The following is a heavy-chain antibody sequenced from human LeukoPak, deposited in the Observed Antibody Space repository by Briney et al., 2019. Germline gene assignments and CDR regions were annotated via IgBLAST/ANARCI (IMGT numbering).Heavy chain of an antibody. CDR3: ARGVGKYYGSGSYYPRHYYGMDV. CDR2: INHSGST. Sequence: SEALSLTCAVYGGSFSGYYWSWIRQPPGKGLEWIGEINHSGSTNYNPSLKSRVTISVDTSKNQFSLKLSSVTAADTAVYYCARGVGKYYGSGSYYPRHYYGMDVWGQGTTVTVSS. J-gene: IGHJ6*02. D-gene: IGHD3-10*01. V-gene: IGHV4-34*01. CDR1: GGSFSGYY.